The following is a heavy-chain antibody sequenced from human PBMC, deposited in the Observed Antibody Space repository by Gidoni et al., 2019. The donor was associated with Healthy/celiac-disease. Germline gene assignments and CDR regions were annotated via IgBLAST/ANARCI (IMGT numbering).Heavy chain of an antibody. Sequence: QVQLVESGGGVVQPGRSLRLSCAAAGLASSSCAMHWVRQAPGQGLGWVAVISYDGSNKYYADSVKGRFTISRDNSKNTLYLQMNSLRAEDTAVYYCARDFYDSSGYYLRRAFDYWGQGTLVTVSS. CDR1: GLASSSCA. CDR3: ARDFYDSSGYYLRRAFDY. V-gene: IGHV3-30-3*01. J-gene: IGHJ4*02. CDR2: ISYDGSNK. D-gene: IGHD3-22*01.